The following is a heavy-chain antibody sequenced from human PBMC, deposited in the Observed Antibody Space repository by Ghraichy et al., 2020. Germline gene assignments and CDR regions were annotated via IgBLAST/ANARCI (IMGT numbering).Heavy chain of an antibody. CDR1: GGSISSYY. CDR3: ASSQPRDDIVVVPAAISWFDP. D-gene: IGHD2-2*02. Sequence: SETLSLTCTVSGGSISSYYWSWIRQPPGKGLEWIGYIYYSGSTNYNPTLKSRVTISVDTSKNQFSLKLSSVTAADTAVYYCASSQPRDDIVVVPAAISWFDPWGQGTLVTVSS. J-gene: IGHJ5*02. CDR2: IYYSGST. V-gene: IGHV4-59*08.